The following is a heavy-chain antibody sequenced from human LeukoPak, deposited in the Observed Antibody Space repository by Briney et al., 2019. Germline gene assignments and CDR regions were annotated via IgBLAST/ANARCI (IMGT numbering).Heavy chain of an antibody. D-gene: IGHD5-24*01. CDR2: IEEGGSRE. J-gene: IGHJ5*02. V-gene: IGHV3-7*01. Sequence: GGSLRLSCAASGFTFSNYGMIWVRQAPGKGLEWVANIEEGGSREDCVDCVRGRFTVSRDNANNSVYLQMNSLRAEDTAVYYCVSQQLAPPWGQGTLVTVSS. CDR3: VSQQLAPP. CDR1: GFTFSNYG.